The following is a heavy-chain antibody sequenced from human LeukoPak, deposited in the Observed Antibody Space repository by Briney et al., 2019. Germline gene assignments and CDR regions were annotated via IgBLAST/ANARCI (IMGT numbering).Heavy chain of an antibody. Sequence: ASVKVSCKASGYTFTSYYMHWVRQAPGQGLEWMGIINPSGGSTSYAQQFQGRVTMTRDTSTSTVYMELSSLRSEDTAVYYCARGPLEWLSTSDYYYGMDVWGQGTTVTVSS. D-gene: IGHD3-3*01. CDR2: INPSGGST. V-gene: IGHV1-46*01. J-gene: IGHJ6*02. CDR1: GYTFTSYY. CDR3: ARGPLEWLSTSDYYYGMDV.